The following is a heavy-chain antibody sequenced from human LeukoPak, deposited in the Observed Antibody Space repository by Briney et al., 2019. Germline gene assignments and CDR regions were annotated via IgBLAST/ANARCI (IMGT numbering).Heavy chain of an antibody. CDR2: ISYDGSSK. J-gene: IGHJ3*02. D-gene: IGHD1-26*01. V-gene: IGHV3-30*14. CDR3: ASHLIVDDAFDI. Sequence: PGRSLRLSCAASGFTFSSYAMHWVRQAPGKGLEWVAVISYDGSSKYYADSVKGRFTISRDNSKNTLYLQMGSLRAEDMAVYYCASHLIVDDAFDIWGQGTMVTVSS. CDR1: GFTFSSYA.